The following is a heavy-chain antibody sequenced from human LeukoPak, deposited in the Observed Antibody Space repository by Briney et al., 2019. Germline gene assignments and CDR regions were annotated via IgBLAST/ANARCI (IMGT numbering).Heavy chain of an antibody. D-gene: IGHD6-19*01. J-gene: IGHJ6*02. V-gene: IGHV1-2*02. CDR3: ARGETVAGIYYYYGMDV. CDR1: GYTFTGHY. CDR2: INPNSGGT. Sequence: ASVKVSCKASGYTFTGHYMHWVRQAPGQGLEWMGWINPNSGGTNYAQKFQGRVTMTRDTSISTAYMELSRLRSDDTAVYYCARGETVAGIYYYYGMDVWGQGTTVTVSS.